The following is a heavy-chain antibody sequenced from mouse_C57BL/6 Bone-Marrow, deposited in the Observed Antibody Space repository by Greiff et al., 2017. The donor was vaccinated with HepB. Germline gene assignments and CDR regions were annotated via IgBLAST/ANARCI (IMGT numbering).Heavy chain of an antibody. D-gene: IGHD2-1*01. J-gene: IGHJ1*03. Sequence: EVQVVESGGGLVKPGGSLKLSCAASGFTFSSYTMSWVRQTPEKRLEWVTTISGGGGNTYYPDSVKGRFTISRDNVKNTLYLQMSSLRSEDTALYYCARQDGNYGGWYFDVWGTGTTVTVSS. CDR1: GFTFSSYT. CDR2: ISGGGGNT. CDR3: ARQDGNYGGWYFDV. V-gene: IGHV5-9*01.